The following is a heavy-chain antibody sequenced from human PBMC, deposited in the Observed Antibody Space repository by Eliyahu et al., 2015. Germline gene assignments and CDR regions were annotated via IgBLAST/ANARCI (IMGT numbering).Heavy chain of an antibody. CDR1: GFTVSSXY. D-gene: IGHD7-27*01. V-gene: IGHV3-53*01. CDR3: ASQTGMGWFDP. CDR2: IYSGGST. Sequence: EVQLVXSGGGLIQPGGSLXLSCAASGFTVSSXYMXWVRQAPGKGLEWVXVIYSGGSTYYADSVKGRFTISRDNSKNTLYLQMNSLRAEDTAVYYCASQTGMGWFDPWGQGTLVTVSS. J-gene: IGHJ5*02.